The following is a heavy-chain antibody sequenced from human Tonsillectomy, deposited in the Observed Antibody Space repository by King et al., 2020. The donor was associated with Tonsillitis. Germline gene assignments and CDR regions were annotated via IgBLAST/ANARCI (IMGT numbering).Heavy chain of an antibody. J-gene: IGHJ6*03. V-gene: IGHV3-53*01. CDR3: ARDLGLEMGSYYYYYMDV. CDR2: LYSGGHT. CDR1: GFIVSNDY. D-gene: IGHD5-24*01. Sequence: VQLVESGGGLIQPGGSLRLSCAASGFIVSNDYMSWVRQAPGKGLEWVSVLYSGGHTYYADSVKGRFTVSRDNSKNTGYLQMNSLRAEDPAVYYCARDLGLEMGSYYYYYMDVWGKGTPVTVS.